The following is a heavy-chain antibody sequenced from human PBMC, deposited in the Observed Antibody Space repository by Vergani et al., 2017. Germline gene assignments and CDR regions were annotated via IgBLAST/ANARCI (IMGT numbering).Heavy chain of an antibody. CDR3: ARGVTGYSLDY. CDR2: ISSSSSYI. D-gene: IGHD3-9*01. V-gene: IGHV3-21*01. Sequence: EVQLVESGGGLVKPGGSLRLSCAASGFTFSSYSMNWVRQAPGKGLEWVSSISSSSSYIYYADSLKGRFTISRDNAKNSLYLQMNSLRAEDTAVYYCARGVTGYSLDYWGQGTLVTVSS. J-gene: IGHJ4*02. CDR1: GFTFSSYS.